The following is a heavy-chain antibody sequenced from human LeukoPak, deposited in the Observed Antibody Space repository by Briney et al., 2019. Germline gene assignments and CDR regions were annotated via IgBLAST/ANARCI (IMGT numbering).Heavy chain of an antibody. CDR3: ARVRGYSSGWYFFYYGMDV. CDR1: GDSVSSNSAA. Sequence: SQTLSLTCAISGDSVSSNSAAWNWIRQSPSRGLEWLGRTYYRSKWYNDYAVSVKSRITINPDTSKNQFSLQLNSVTPEDTAVYYCARVRGYSSGWYFFYYGMDVWGQGTTVTVS. D-gene: IGHD6-19*01. CDR2: TYYRSKWYN. J-gene: IGHJ6*02. V-gene: IGHV6-1*01.